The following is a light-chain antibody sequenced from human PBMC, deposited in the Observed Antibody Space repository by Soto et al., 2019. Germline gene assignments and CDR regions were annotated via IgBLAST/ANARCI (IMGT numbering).Light chain of an antibody. Sequence: DIQMTQSPSTLSASVGDRVTITCQPSQSISSWVAWYQQKTGRAPKVLIYKASSLESAAPSRFSGSGSGIEFTLTILRPQPDAFATYYCQQYNTYSFCQGTKVDIK. V-gene: IGKV1-5*03. CDR3: QQYNTYS. CDR2: KAS. CDR1: QSISSW. J-gene: IGKJ1*01.